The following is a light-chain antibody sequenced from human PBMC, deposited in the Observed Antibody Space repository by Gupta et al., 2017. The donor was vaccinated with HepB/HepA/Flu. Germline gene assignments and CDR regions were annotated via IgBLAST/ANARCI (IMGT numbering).Light chain of an antibody. CDR3: QQYNSYSRT. CDR1: QSISSW. CDR2: EAY. V-gene: IGKV1-5*03. J-gene: IGKJ1*01. Sequence: DIQITQSPSTLSASVGDRVTITCRASQSISSWLAWYQQKPGKAHKVLIYEAYNLESGVPSRFSDSGSGTEFTLTINSLQPDDFATYYCQQYNSYSRTVGQGTKVEI.